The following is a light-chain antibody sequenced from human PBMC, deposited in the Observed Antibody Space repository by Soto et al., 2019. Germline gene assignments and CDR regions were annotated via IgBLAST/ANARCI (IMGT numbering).Light chain of an antibody. Sequence: VLTQPPSASGTPGQRVTISCSGSSSNIGSNYVYWYQQLPGTAPKLLIYRNNQRPSGVPDRFSGSKSGTSASLAISGLRSEDEADYYCAAWDDSLSGFYVFGTGTKVTVL. CDR3: AAWDDSLSGFYV. CDR2: RNN. V-gene: IGLV1-47*01. CDR1: SSNIGSNY. J-gene: IGLJ1*01.